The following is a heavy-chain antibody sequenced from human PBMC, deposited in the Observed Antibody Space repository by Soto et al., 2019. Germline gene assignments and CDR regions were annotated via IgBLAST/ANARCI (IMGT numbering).Heavy chain of an antibody. D-gene: IGHD6-13*01. CDR2: IYSGGST. V-gene: IGHV3-66*01. J-gene: IGHJ6*02. CDR3: ARELFSPTYSSSWSESPENYYYGMDV. Sequence: GGSLRLSCAASGFTVSSNYMSWVRQAPGKGLEWVSVIYSGGSTYYADSVKGRFTISRDNSKNTLYLQMNSLRAEDTAVYYCARELFSPTYSSSWSESPENYYYGMDVWGQGTTVTV. CDR1: GFTVSSNY.